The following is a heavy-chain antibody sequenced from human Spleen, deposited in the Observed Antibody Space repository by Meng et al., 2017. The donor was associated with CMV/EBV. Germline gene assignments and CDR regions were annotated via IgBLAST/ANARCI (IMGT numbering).Heavy chain of an antibody. V-gene: IGHV1-2*02. J-gene: IGHJ6*02. CDR2: INPNSGGT. CDR1: GYSFTSYN. D-gene: IGHD3-22*01. Sequence: ASVKVSCKASGYSFTSYNMHWVRQAPGQGLEWMGWINPNSGGTNYAQKFQGRVTMTRDTSISTAYMELSRLRSDDTAVYYCATLLNPYYYDSSGYYQFYYYGMDVWGQGTTVTVSS. CDR3: ATLLNPYYYDSSGYYQFYYYGMDV.